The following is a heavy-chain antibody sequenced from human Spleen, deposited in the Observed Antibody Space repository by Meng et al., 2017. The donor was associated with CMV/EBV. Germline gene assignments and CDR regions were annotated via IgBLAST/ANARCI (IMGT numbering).Heavy chain of an antibody. CDR3: ARDASYSSSILNWFDP. V-gene: IGHV1-2*02. Sequence: SGYTFTGYYMHWVRQAPGQGLEWMGWIHPNSGGTNYAQKFQGRVTMTRDTSISTAYMELSRLRSDDTAVYYCARDASYSSSILNWFDPWGQGTLVTVSS. CDR1: GYTFTGYY. D-gene: IGHD6-13*01. J-gene: IGHJ5*02. CDR2: IHPNSGGT.